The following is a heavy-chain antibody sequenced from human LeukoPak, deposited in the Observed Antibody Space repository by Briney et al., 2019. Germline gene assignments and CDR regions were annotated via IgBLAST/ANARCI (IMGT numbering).Heavy chain of an antibody. Sequence: GRSLRLSCAASGFTFSSYAMSWVRQAPGKGLEWVSAISGSGGSTYYADSVKGRFTISRDNSKNTLYLQMNSLRAEDTAVYYCAKDQGHDFWAQDGAFDIWGQGTMVTVSS. CDR2: ISGSGGST. D-gene: IGHD3-3*01. J-gene: IGHJ3*02. V-gene: IGHV3-23*01. CDR1: GFTFSSYA. CDR3: AKDQGHDFWAQDGAFDI.